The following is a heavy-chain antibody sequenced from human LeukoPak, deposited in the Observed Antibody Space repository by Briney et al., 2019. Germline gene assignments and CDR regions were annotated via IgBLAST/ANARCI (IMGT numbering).Heavy chain of an antibody. D-gene: IGHD3-22*01. CDR3: ATAEIKRDYDSSGLNYFDY. V-gene: IGHV1-24*01. CDR2: FDPEDGET. CDR1: GYTLTELS. Sequence: ASVKVSCKVSGYTLTELSMHWVRQAPGKGLEWMGGFDPEDGETIYAQKFRGRVTMTEDTSTDTAYMELSSLRSEDTAVYYCATAEIKRDYDSSGLNYFDYWGQGTLVTVSS. J-gene: IGHJ4*02.